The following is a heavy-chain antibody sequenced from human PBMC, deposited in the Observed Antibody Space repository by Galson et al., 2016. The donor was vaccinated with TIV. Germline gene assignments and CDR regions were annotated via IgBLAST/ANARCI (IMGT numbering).Heavy chain of an antibody. CDR2: ISYDGSTK. CDR1: GFKFSSYV. J-gene: IGHJ4*02. D-gene: IGHD3-10*01. V-gene: IGHV3-30*01. Sequence: SLRLSCAASGFKFSSYVLHWVRQAPGKGLEWVALISYDGSTKKYADSVKGRFTISRDNSKNTLYLQMNSLRADDTAVYYCARVASWFSESVVTNFDYRGQGTLVTGSS. CDR3: ARVASWFSESVVTNFDY.